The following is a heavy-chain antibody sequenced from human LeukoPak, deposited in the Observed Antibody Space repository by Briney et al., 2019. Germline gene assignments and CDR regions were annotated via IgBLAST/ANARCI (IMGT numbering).Heavy chain of an antibody. J-gene: IGHJ4*02. CDR3: ARVSRSWSGYYPYYFDY. Sequence: PETLSLTCTVSGGSISSYYWSWIRQPPGKGLEWIGYIYYSGSTNYNRSLKSRVTISVDTSKNQFSLKLSSVTAADTAVYYCARVSRSWSGYYPYYFDYWGQGTLVTVSS. D-gene: IGHD3-3*01. V-gene: IGHV4-59*01. CDR2: IYYSGST. CDR1: GGSISSYY.